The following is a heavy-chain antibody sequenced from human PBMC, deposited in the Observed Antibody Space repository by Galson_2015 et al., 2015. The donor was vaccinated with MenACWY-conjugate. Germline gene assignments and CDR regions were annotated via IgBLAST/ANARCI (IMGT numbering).Heavy chain of an antibody. Sequence: SLRLSCAASGFTFSSYSMNWVRQAPGKGLEWVSVISGSGDTTYYADSVKGWFTVSRDNSKNTLYLQMNSLRAEDTALYYCAKAIAVAGPAKYFQHWGQGTLVTVSS. CDR3: AKAIAVAGPAKYFQH. CDR1: GFTFSSYS. D-gene: IGHD6-19*01. V-gene: IGHV3-23*01. CDR2: ISGSGDTT. J-gene: IGHJ1*01.